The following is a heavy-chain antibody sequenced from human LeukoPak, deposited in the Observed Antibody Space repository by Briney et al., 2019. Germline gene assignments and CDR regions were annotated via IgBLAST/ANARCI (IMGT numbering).Heavy chain of an antibody. CDR2: IWYDGSNK. J-gene: IGHJ4*02. Sequence: PGRSLRLSCAASGFTFTTYGMHWVRQAPGKGLEWVAIIWYDGSNKYYADSVKGRFTISRDNSESTLFLQMNSLRAEDTAVYFCAAGEPYVYWGQGALVTVSS. CDR1: GFTFTTYG. CDR3: AAGEPYVY. V-gene: IGHV3-33*01. D-gene: IGHD1-14*01.